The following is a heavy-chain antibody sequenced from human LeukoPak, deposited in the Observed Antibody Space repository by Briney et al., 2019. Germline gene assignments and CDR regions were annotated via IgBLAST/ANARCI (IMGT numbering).Heavy chain of an antibody. CDR3: ARTGTDYYDSSGYPGGKFDY. V-gene: IGHV4-59*01. D-gene: IGHD3-22*01. J-gene: IGHJ4*02. Sequence: PSETLSLTCTVSGASISSYYGSWIRHPRGEGLEWIGYIYYSGRTKYNPSRKGRVTISVDTSKNQFSLKLSSATAAATAVYYRARTGTDYYDSSGYPGGKFDYWGQGTLVTVSS. CDR1: GASISSYY. CDR2: IYYSGRT.